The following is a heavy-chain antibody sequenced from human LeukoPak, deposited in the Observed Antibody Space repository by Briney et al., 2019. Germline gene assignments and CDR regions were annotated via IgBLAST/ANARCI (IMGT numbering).Heavy chain of an antibody. J-gene: IGHJ4*02. CDR2: IRYDGSNK. Sequence: PGGSLRLSCAASGFTFSSYGMHWVRQAPGKGLEWVAFIRYDGSNKYYADSVKGRFTISRDNSKNTLYLQMNSLRAEDTAVYYCAKDSKTYSGSYGVDYWGQGTLATVSS. D-gene: IGHD1-26*01. CDR1: GFTFSSYG. CDR3: AKDSKTYSGSYGVDY. V-gene: IGHV3-30*02.